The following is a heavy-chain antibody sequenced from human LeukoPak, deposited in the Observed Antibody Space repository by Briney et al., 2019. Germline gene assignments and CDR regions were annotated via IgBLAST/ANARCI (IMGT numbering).Heavy chain of an antibody. J-gene: IGHJ4*02. CDR1: GYTFTGYY. Sequence: ASVKVSCKASGYTFTGYYMHWVRQAPGQGLEWMGWINPNSGGTSYAQKFQGRVTMTRDTSISTAYMELSRLRSDDTAVYYCARGDYGSGSPFDYWGQGTLVTVSS. D-gene: IGHD3-10*01. CDR3: ARGDYGSGSPFDY. V-gene: IGHV1-2*02. CDR2: INPNSGGT.